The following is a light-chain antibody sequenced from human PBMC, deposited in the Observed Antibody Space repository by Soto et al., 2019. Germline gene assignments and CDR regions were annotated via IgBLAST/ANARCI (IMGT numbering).Light chain of an antibody. Sequence: EIVLTQSPDTLSLSPGERATLSCRASQSVSRSSLAWYQQKPGQAPRLLIYGSSIRAIGIPDTFSGSGSGTDSILTISRLEPEDFAVYYFQHYGNSFRTFGQGTKVEIK. J-gene: IGKJ1*01. V-gene: IGKV3-20*01. CDR1: QSVSRSS. CDR3: QHYGNSFRT. CDR2: GSS.